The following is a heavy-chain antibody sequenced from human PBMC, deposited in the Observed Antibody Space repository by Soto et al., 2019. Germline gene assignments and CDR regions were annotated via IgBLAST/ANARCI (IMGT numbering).Heavy chain of an antibody. CDR1: GDTFSTSS. J-gene: IGHJ5*02. CDR3: ATIGERSGLDP. CDR2: IVPMFDAA. D-gene: IGHD3-10*01. Sequence: QAQLVQSGAEVKKPGSSVKVSCKASGDTFSTSSINWVRQAPGQGLEWMGGIVPMFDAADYAQKFQGRVTITADEPTSTAYLELSSLRSDDTAIYYCATIGERSGLDPWGQGTLVIVSS. V-gene: IGHV1-69*01.